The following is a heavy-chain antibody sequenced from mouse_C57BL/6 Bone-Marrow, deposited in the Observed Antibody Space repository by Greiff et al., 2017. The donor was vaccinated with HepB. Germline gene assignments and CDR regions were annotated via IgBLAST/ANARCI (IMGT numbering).Heavy chain of an antibody. D-gene: IGHD1-1*01. CDR1: GYTFTSYT. V-gene: IGHV1-4*01. CDR3: ARRLLRGAMDY. Sequence: VHLVESGAELARPGASVKMSCKASGYTFTSYTMHWVKQRPGQGLEWIGYINPSSGYTKYNQKFKDKATLTADKSSSTAYMQLSSLTSEDSAVYYCARRLLRGAMDYWGQGTSVTVSS. CDR2: INPSSGYT. J-gene: IGHJ4*01.